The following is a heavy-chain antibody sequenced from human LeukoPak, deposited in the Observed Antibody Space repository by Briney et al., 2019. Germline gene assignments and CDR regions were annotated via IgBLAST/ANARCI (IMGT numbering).Heavy chain of an antibody. CDR2: IYPGDSDT. J-gene: IGHJ3*02. D-gene: IGHD3-16*02. V-gene: IGHV5-51*01. CDR3: ARSRAETVPVWGSYRHHDAFDI. Sequence: PGESLKISCKGSGYSFTNYWIGWVRQMPGKGLERMGIIYPGDSDTTYKPSFQGQVTISADKSISTAYLQWGSLKASDTAMCYCARSRAETVPVWGSYRHHDAFDIWGQGTMVTVSS. CDR1: GYSFTNYW.